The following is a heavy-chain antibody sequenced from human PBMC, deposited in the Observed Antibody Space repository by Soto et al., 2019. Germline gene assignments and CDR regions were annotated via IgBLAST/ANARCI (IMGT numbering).Heavy chain of an antibody. CDR3: ARDRAKWKDYYYYGMDV. D-gene: IGHD1-20*01. V-gene: IGHV4-30-4*01. Sequence: QVQLQESGPGLVKPSQTLSLTCTVSGGSISSGDDFWTWIRQPPGKGLEWIGYIYYSGSTYYNPSLKSRLTMSVDTSKNQCSMKLSSVTAADTAVYYCARDRAKWKDYYYYGMDVWGQGTTGTVS. J-gene: IGHJ6*02. CDR1: GGSISSGDDF. CDR2: IYYSGST.